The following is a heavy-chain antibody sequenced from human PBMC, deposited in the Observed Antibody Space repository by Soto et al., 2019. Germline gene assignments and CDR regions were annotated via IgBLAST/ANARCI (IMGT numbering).Heavy chain of an antibody. J-gene: IGHJ6*02. D-gene: IGHD3-10*01. Sequence: SETLSLTCTVSGGSISSYYWSWIRQPPGKGLEWIGYIYYSGSTNYNPSIKSRVTISVDTSKNQFSMKLSSVTAADTAVYYCARHPPSYYYGSGSYFHYYYGMDVWGQGTTVTVS. V-gene: IGHV4-59*08. CDR2: IYYSGST. CDR1: GGSISSYY. CDR3: ARHPPSYYYGSGSYFHYYYGMDV.